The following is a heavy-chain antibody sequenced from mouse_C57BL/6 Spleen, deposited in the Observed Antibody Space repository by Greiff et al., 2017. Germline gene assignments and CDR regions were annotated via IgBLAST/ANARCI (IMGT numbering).Heavy chain of an antibody. J-gene: IGHJ2*01. V-gene: IGHV1-15*01. CDR2: IDPETGGT. CDR3: TRHSSLHFDY. D-gene: IGHD1-1*01. Sequence: QVQLQQSGAELVRPGASVTLSCKASGYTFTDYEMHWVKQTPVHGLEWIGAIDPETGGTAYNQKFKGKAILTADKSSSTAYMELRSLTSEDSAVYYCTRHSSLHFDYRGQGTTRTVSS. CDR1: GYTFTDYE.